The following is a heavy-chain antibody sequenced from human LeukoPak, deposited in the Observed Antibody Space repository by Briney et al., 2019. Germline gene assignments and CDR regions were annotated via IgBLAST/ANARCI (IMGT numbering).Heavy chain of an antibody. V-gene: IGHV4-34*01. Sequence: SETLSLTCAVYGGSFSGYYWSWIRQPPGKGLEWIGEINHSGSTNYNPSLKSRVTISVDTSKNQFSLKLSSVTAPDTAVYYCARVYYDSSGLDYWGQGTLVTVSS. CDR1: GGSFSGYY. CDR3: ARVYYDSSGLDY. J-gene: IGHJ4*02. CDR2: INHSGST. D-gene: IGHD3-22*01.